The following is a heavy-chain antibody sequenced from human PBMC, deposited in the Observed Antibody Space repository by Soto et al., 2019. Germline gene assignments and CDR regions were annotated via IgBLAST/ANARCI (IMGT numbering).Heavy chain of an antibody. CDR1: GFTFSSYW. CDR2: IKQDGSEK. V-gene: IGHV3-7*01. Sequence: GGSLRLSCAASGFTFSSYWMSWVRQAPGKGLEWVANIKQDGSEKYYVDSVKGRFTISRDNAKNSLYLQMNSLRAEDTAVYYCARVDSSSSDFDYYYYYYMDVWGKGTTVTVSS. D-gene: IGHD6-6*01. CDR3: ARVDSSSSDFDYYYYYYMDV. J-gene: IGHJ6*03.